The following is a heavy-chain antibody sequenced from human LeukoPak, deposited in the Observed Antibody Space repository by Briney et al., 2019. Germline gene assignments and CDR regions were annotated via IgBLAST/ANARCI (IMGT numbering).Heavy chain of an antibody. Sequence: PGGSLRLSCAASGFTLSDYGMHWVRQAPGKGLEWVAVISFDGSNKYYADSVRGRFTISRDNSESTLYLQMNSLRAEDTAVYYCAKEKWESGWFDPWGQGTLVTVSS. CDR1: GFTLSDYG. CDR3: AKEKWESGWFDP. D-gene: IGHD1-26*01. V-gene: IGHV3-30*18. CDR2: ISFDGSNK. J-gene: IGHJ5*02.